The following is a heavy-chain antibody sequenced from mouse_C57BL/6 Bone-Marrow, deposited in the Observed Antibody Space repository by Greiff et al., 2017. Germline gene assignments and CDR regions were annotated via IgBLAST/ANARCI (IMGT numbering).Heavy chain of an antibody. CDR3: ARDGSDY. CDR2: IDPSDSYT. D-gene: IGHD1-1*01. V-gene: IGHV1-59*01. CDR1: GYTFTSYW. Sequence: QVQLQQPGAELVRPGTSVKLSCKASGYTFTSYWLHWVKQRPGQGLEWIGVIDPSDSYTNYNQKFKGKATLTVDTSSSTAYMQHSRLTSGDSAVYYCARDGSDYWGQGTALTVSS. J-gene: IGHJ2*01.